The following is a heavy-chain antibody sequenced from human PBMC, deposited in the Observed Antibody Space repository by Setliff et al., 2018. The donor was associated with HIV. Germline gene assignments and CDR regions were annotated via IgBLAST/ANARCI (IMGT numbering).Heavy chain of an antibody. J-gene: IGHJ6*02. CDR1: GFTFSSYG. D-gene: IGHD4-4*01. V-gene: IGHV3-33*08. CDR3: ARDDSNYRQHGMDV. CDR2: IWFDGSNK. Sequence: PGGSLRLSCAASGFTFSSYGMHWVRQAPGKGLEWVAVIWFDGSNKYYADSVKGRFIISRDNSKNTLYLQMNSLRAEDTAVYYCARDDSNYRQHGMDVWGQGTTVTVSS.